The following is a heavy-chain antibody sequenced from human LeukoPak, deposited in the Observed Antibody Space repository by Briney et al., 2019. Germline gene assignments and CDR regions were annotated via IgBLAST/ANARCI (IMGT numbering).Heavy chain of an antibody. CDR1: GGSIRSSYYY. CDR3: ARDSYGDYWYFDL. D-gene: IGHD4-17*01. J-gene: IGHJ2*01. V-gene: IGHV4-61*01. CDR2: IYYSGST. Sequence: SETLSLTCTVSGGSIRSSYYYWSWIRQPPGKGLEWIGYIYYSGSTNYNPSLKSRVTISVNTSKNQFSLKLSSVTAADTAVYFCARDSYGDYWYFDLWGRGTLVTVSS.